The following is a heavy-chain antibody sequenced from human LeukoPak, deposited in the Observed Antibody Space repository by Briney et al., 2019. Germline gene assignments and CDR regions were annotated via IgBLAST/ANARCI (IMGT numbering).Heavy chain of an antibody. CDR2: MFGRGSK. CDR1: ELTVSSNH. D-gene: IGHD3-22*01. CDR3: VRVDNLYDSSGQFDY. J-gene: IGHJ4*02. Sequence: PGGSLRLSCASSELTVSSNHMTWVRQAPGKGLEWVSLMFGRGSKYYTDSVKGRFTISRDSSKNTLYLQMNSLRAEDTAVYYCVRVDNLYDSSGQFDYWGQGTLVTVSS. V-gene: IGHV3-66*01.